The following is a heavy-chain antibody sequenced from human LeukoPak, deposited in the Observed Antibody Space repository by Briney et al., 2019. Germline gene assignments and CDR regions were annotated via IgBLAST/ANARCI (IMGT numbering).Heavy chain of an antibody. CDR3: ARGGHCSSTSCYHYYFDY. CDR2: INAGNGNT. CDR1: GYTFTSYA. Sequence: ASVKVSCKASGYTFTSYAMHWVRRAPGQRLEWMGWINAGNGNTKYSQKFQGRVTITRDTSASTAYMELSSLRSEDTAVYYCARGGHCSSTSCYHYYFDYWGQGTLVTVSS. V-gene: IGHV1-3*01. J-gene: IGHJ4*02. D-gene: IGHD2-2*01.